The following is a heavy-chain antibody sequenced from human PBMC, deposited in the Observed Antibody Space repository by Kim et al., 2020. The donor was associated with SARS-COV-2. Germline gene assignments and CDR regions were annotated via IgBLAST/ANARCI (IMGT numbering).Heavy chain of an antibody. CDR2: IWYDGSNK. D-gene: IGHD3-10*01. J-gene: IGHJ5*02. Sequence: GGSLRLSCAASGFTFSSYGMHWVRQAPGKGLEWVAVIWYDGSNKYYADSVKGRFTISRDNSKNTLYLQMNSLRAEDTAVYYCARDGFELVLWFGELGGWFDPWGQGTLVTVSS. CDR1: GFTFSSYG. CDR3: ARDGFELVLWFGELGGWFDP. V-gene: IGHV3-33*01.